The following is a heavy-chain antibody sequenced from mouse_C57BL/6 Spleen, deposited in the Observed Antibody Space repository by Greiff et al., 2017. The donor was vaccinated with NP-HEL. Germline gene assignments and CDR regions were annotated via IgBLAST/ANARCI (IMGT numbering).Heavy chain of an antibody. Sequence: QVQLQQPGAELVKPGASVKLSCKASGYTFTSYWMHWVKQRPGQGLEWIGMIHPNSGSTNYNEKFKSKATLTVDKSSSTAYMQLSRLTSEDSAVYYCARIVGYAMDYWGQGTSVTVSS. V-gene: IGHV1-64*01. CDR1: GYTFTSYW. CDR2: IHPNSGST. CDR3: ARIVGYAMDY. J-gene: IGHJ4*01.